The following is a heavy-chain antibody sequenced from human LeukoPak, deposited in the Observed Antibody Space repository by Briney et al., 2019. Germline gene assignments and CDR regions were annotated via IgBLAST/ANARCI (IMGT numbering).Heavy chain of an antibody. CDR2: IKQDGSEK. CDR3: ASEGYDFWSGYYLY. V-gene: IGHV3-7*01. J-gene: IGHJ4*02. Sequence: GGSLRLSCAASGFTFSSYEMNWVRQAPGKGLEWVANIKQDGSEKYYVDSVKGRFTISRDNAKNSLYLQMNSLRAEDTAVYYCASEGYDFWSGYYLYWGQGTLVTVSS. CDR1: GFTFSSYE. D-gene: IGHD3-3*01.